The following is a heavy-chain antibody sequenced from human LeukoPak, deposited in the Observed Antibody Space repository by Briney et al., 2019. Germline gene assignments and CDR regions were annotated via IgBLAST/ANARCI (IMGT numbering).Heavy chain of an antibody. D-gene: IGHD3-10*01. CDR2: INHCGST. J-gene: IGHJ4*02. Sequence: SGTLSLTCAVYGGSFSGYYWSWIRQPPGKGLEWIGEINHCGSTNYNPSLKSRVTISVDTSKNQFSLKLSSVTAADTAVYYCARSGITMVRGVIPYFDYWGQGTLVTVSS. V-gene: IGHV4-34*01. CDR3: ARSGITMVRGVIPYFDY. CDR1: GGSFSGYY.